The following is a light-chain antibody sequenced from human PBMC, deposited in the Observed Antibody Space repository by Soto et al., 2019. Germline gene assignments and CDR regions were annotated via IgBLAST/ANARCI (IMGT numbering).Light chain of an antibody. CDR2: DAS. V-gene: IGKV3-11*01. J-gene: IGKJ1*01. Sequence: EILLTQSPVTLSLSPGERATRSCRASQNVRGYLAWYQQKPGQAPRLLIYDASNRATGIPARFSGSGSGTDFTLTISSLEPEDSAVYYCQQNLGVHTFGQGTKVDIK. CDR1: QNVRGY. CDR3: QQNLGVHT.